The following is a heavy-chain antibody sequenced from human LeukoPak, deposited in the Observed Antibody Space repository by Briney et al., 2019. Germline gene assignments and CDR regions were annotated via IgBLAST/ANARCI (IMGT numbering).Heavy chain of an antibody. V-gene: IGHV3-74*01. J-gene: IGHJ4*02. CDR2: INSDGSWT. CDR3: VSFYETY. Sequence: GGSLRLSCAASGNYWMHWVRQAPGKGLVWVSHINSDGSWTSFADSVKGRFTISKDNAKNTVYLQMNSLRAEDTAVYYCVSFYETYWGRGTLVTVSS. CDR1: GNYW. D-gene: IGHD2/OR15-2a*01.